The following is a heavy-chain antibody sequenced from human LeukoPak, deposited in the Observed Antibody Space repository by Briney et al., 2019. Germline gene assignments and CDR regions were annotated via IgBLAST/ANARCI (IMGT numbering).Heavy chain of an antibody. V-gene: IGHV3-23*01. J-gene: IGHJ4*02. D-gene: IGHD2-2*01. Sequence: GGSLRLSCTASRFTFSTYAMSWVRQAPGKGLEWVSSISGSGDTTYYTGSVKGRFTISRDNSKNALYLQMSSLRAEDTAVYYCAKSQRNDQQVVQKIDYWGQGTLVTVSS. CDR1: RFTFSTYA. CDR2: ISGSGDTT. CDR3: AKSQRNDQQVVQKIDY.